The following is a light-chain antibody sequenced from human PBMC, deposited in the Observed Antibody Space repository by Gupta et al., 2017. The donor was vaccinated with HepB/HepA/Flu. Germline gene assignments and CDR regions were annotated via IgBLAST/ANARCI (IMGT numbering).Light chain of an antibody. Sequence: IQMTQSPSSLSASLGDRVTITCQSSQSITTFLVWYQHKPGKAPKLLIYDASSLHSEVSSRYSGCGSGRDFSLTIIRLQPEDFATYYCQQTDNTPITSGEGTLLESK. J-gene: IGKJ5*01. CDR1: QSITTF. CDR2: DAS. CDR3: QQTDNTPIT. V-gene: IGKV1-39*01.